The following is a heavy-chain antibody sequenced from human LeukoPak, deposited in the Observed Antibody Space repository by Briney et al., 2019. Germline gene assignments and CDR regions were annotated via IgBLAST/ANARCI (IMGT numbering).Heavy chain of an antibody. J-gene: IGHJ4*02. V-gene: IGHV3-30-3*02. CDR2: ISYDGRNK. Sequence: GGSLTLSCAASGFTFSNYAMHWVRQAPGKGLEWVAVISYDGRNKQYADSVKGRFTISRDNSKNTLYLQMNSLRAEDTAVYYCAKTGVGYCSGGSCISFDYWGQGTLVTVSS. D-gene: IGHD2-15*01. CDR3: AKTGVGYCSGGSCISFDY. CDR1: GFTFSNYA.